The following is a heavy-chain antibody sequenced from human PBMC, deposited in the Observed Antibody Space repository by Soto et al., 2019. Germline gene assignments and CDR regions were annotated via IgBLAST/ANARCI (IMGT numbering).Heavy chain of an antibody. CDR3: ATGRYWGSFDM. V-gene: IGHV1-3*01. CDR2: IIAGNGNT. CDR1: GYTFTTYS. Sequence: ASVKVSCKTSGYTFTTYSMHWMRQAPGQRLEWMGWIIAGNGNTKYSQTFQGRVTITRDTAATTAYMELSSLRPEDTAVYYCATGRYWGSFDMWGQGTMVTVSS. J-gene: IGHJ3*02. D-gene: IGHD3-10*01.